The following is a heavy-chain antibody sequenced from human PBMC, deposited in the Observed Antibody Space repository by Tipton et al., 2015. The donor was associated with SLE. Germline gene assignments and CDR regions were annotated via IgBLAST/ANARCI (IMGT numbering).Heavy chain of an antibody. CDR3: ARGRYFSGTSSYYRGFDY. CDR2: TSHSENT. CDR1: GDSISGFF. V-gene: IGHV4-59*01. J-gene: IGHJ4*02. Sequence: TLSLTCTVSGDSISGFFWTWIRQPPGKGLEWIGYTSHSENTNYNPSLKSRVTISVDTSKNQFSLNLNSVTAAETAVYYCARGRYFSGTSSYYRGFDYWGQGTLVTVSS. D-gene: IGHD2-2*01.